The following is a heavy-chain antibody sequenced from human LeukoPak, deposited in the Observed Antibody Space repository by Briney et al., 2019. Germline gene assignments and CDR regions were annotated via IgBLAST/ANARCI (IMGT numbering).Heavy chain of an antibody. CDR1: GFTFSSYS. Sequence: GGSLRLSCAASGFTFSSYSMTWVRQAPGKGLEWVAVISYDGSNKYYADSVKGRFTISRDNSKNTLYLQMNSLRAEDTAVYYCAKDHSVGTVPAWGQGTMVTVSS. V-gene: IGHV3-30*18. D-gene: IGHD4-17*01. CDR3: AKDHSVGTVPA. J-gene: IGHJ3*01. CDR2: ISYDGSNK.